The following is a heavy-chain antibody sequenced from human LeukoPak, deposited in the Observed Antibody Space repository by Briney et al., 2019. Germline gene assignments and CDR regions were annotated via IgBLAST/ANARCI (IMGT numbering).Heavy chain of an antibody. D-gene: IGHD3-22*01. CDR3: ARRGDSSGYYYMFDP. V-gene: IGHV5-51*01. CDR1: GYSFTSYW. Sequence: GESLKISCKGSGYSFTSYWIGWVRQMPGKGLEWMGIIYPGDSDTRYSPSLQGQVTISADKSISTAYLQWSSLKASDTAMYYCARRGDSSGYYYMFDPWGQGTLVTVSS. J-gene: IGHJ5*02. CDR2: IYPGDSDT.